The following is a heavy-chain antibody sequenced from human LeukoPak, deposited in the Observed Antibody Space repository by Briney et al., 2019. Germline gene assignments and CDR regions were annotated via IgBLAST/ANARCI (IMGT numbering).Heavy chain of an antibody. CDR1: GFTFSSYA. D-gene: IGHD5-18*01. J-gene: IGHJ4*02. V-gene: IGHV3-9*01. CDR3: ASGRGYSYAPHDY. CDR2: ISWNSGSI. Sequence: GGSLRLSCAASGFTFSSYAMSWVRQAPGKGLEWVSGISWNSGSIGYADSVKGRFTISRDNAKNSLYLQMNSLRAEDTALYYCASGRGYSYAPHDYWGQGTLVTVSS.